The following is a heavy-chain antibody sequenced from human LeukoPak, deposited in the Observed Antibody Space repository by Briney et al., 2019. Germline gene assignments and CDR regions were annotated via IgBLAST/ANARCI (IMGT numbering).Heavy chain of an antibody. V-gene: IGHV3-53*01. CDR1: GFAVSRNY. Sequence: PGGSLRLSCAASGFAVSRNYMSWVRQAPGKGLEWVSEIYRDDSTYYAASVKGRFSILRDNSKNTVYLQMNSLSADDTAVYYCARELREHGVFDIWGQGTMVTVSS. J-gene: IGHJ3*02. CDR2: IYRDDST. D-gene: IGHD1/OR15-1a*01. CDR3: ARELREHGVFDI.